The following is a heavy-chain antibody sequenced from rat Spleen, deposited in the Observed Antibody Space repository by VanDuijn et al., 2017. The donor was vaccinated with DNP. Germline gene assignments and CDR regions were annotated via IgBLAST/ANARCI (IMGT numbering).Heavy chain of an antibody. Sequence: EVQLQESGPGLVKPSQSLSLTCSVTGYSTTNNYWGWIRKFPGDKMEWIGHISYSGGTGYNPSLKSRISITRDTSKNQFFLHLNSVTTEDTATYYCARGNDGYFPNWYFDFWGPGTMVTVSS. J-gene: IGHJ1*01. CDR2: ISYSGGT. CDR3: ARGNDGYFPNWYFDF. CDR1: GYSTTNNY. V-gene: IGHV3-1*01. D-gene: IGHD1-12*03.